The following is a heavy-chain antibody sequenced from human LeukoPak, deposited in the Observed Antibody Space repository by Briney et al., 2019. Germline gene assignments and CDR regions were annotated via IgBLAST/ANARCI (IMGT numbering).Heavy chain of an antibody. D-gene: IGHD2-2*01. CDR2: ISGSGGST. CDR1: GFTFSSYW. V-gene: IGHV3-23*01. J-gene: IGHJ5*02. Sequence: GGSLRLSCAASGFTFSSYWMHWVRQAPGKGLEWVSAISGSGGSTYYADSVKGRFTISRDNSKNTLYLQMNSLRAEDTAVYYCAKMYQLHNWFDPWGQGTLVTVSS. CDR3: AKMYQLHNWFDP.